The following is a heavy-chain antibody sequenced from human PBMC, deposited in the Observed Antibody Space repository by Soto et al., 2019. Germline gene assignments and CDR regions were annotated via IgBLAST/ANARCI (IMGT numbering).Heavy chain of an antibody. CDR1: GFTFSSYA. V-gene: IGHV3-30-3*01. J-gene: IGHJ1*01. CDR2: ISYDGSNK. D-gene: IGHD3-10*01. Sequence: QVQLVESGGGVVQPGRSLRLSCAASGFTFSSYAMHWVRQAPGKGLEWVAVISYDGSNKYYADSVKGRFTISRDNSKNTLYLQMNSLRAEDTAAYYCARGGGFGELNAEYFQHWGQGTLVTVSS. CDR3: ARGGGFGELNAEYFQH.